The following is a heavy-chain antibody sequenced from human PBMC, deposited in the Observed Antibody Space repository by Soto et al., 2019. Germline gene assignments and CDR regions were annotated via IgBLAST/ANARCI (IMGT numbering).Heavy chain of an antibody. Sequence: SLRLSCAASGFTFSNYAMSWVRQAPGKGLAWVSGISGIGVSTFYAGSMEGRFTISRDNSKNTVYLQMNSLRVEDTAIYYCAKDYYGSGSQFFDYWGQGTLVTVSS. CDR2: ISGIGVST. D-gene: IGHD3-10*01. CDR1: GFTFSNYA. CDR3: AKDYYGSGSQFFDY. J-gene: IGHJ4*02. V-gene: IGHV3-23*01.